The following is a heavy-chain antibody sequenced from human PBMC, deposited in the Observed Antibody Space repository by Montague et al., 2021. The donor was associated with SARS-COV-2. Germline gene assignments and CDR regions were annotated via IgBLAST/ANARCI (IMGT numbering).Heavy chain of an antibody. CDR1: GGSITSENW. D-gene: IGHD6-13*01. Sequence: SETLSLTCAVSGGSITSENWWSWVRQPPGKGLEWIAETHQWGGTNYNPSLRSRVTTLLDNSKNQFSLMLTSVTAADTAMYYCASHPVWQQLCTRGQGTLVSVSS. J-gene: IGHJ4*02. V-gene: IGHV4-4*02. CDR3: ASHPVWQQLCT. CDR2: THQWGGT.